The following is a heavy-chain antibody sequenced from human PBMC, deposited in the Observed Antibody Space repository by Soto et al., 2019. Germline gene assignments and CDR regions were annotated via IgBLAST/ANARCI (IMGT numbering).Heavy chain of an antibody. J-gene: IGHJ6*02. Sequence: PGGALRLSCAASGSIFTGYCMPWVRQGPRKGVGWGSYISSSSSTIYYADSVKGRFTISRDNAKNSLYLQMNSLRDEDTAVYYCARDSTNYDFGSGYPRYYYYGMDVWGQGTTVTVSS. CDR3: ARDSTNYDFGSGYPRYYYYGMDV. CDR2: ISSSSSTI. V-gene: IGHV3-48*02. CDR1: GSIFTGYC. D-gene: IGHD3-3*01.